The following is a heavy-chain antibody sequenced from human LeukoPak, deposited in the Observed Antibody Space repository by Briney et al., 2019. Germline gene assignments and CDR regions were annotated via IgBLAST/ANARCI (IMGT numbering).Heavy chain of an antibody. J-gene: IGHJ4*02. CDR3: ARGTNLDY. D-gene: IGHD2-8*01. CDR2: IKQDGGGI. CDR1: GFMFSGYW. Sequence: PGGSLRLSCAASGFMFSGYWMSWVRQAPGKGLEWVANIKQDGGGIYYVDSVKGRFTISRDNAKNSLYLQMNSLRAEDTAVYYCARGTNLDYCGQGALVTVSS. V-gene: IGHV3-7*01.